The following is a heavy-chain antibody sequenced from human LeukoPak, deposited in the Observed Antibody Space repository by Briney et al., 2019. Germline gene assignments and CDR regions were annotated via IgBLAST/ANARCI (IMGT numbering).Heavy chain of an antibody. Sequence: GGSLRLSCAASGFTFSSYGMSWVRQAPGKGLEWVGRIKSKTDGGTTDYAAPVKGRFTISRDDSKNTLYLQMNSLKTEDTAVYYCTTSQTPSYYYDSSGYYLDYWGQGTLVTVSS. CDR3: TTSQTPSYYYDSSGYYLDY. CDR2: IKSKTDGGTT. D-gene: IGHD3-22*01. J-gene: IGHJ4*02. V-gene: IGHV3-15*01. CDR1: GFTFSSYG.